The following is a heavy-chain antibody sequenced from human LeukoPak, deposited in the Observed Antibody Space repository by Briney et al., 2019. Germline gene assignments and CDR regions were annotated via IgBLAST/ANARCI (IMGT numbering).Heavy chain of an antibody. Sequence: GGSLRLSCAASGFTFSSYAMHWVRQAPGKGLEYVSAISSNGGSTYYANSVKGRFTISRDNSKNTLYLQMGSLRAEDMAVYYCARDRPPVVAATLHFDYWGQGTLVTVSS. CDR2: ISSNGGST. D-gene: IGHD2-15*01. V-gene: IGHV3-64*01. CDR3: ARDRPPVVAATLHFDY. J-gene: IGHJ4*02. CDR1: GFTFSSYA.